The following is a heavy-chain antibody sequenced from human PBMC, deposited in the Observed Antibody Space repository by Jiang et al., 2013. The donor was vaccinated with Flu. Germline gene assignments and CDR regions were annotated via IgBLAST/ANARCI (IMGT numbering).Heavy chain of an antibody. CDR3: ARFTTMVRGVIPGSFDI. V-gene: IGHV4-38-2*02. CDR2: IYHSGST. D-gene: IGHD3-10*01. J-gene: IGHJ3*02. Sequence: GLVKPSETLSLTCTVSGYSISSGYYWGWIRQPPGKGLEWIGSIYHSGSTYYNPSLKSRVTISVDTSKNQFSLKLSSVTAADTAVYYCARFTTMVRGVIPGSFDIWGQGTMVTVSS. CDR1: GYSISSGYY.